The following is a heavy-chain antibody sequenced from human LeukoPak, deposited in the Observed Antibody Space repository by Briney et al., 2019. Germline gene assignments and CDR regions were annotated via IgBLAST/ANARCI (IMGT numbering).Heavy chain of an antibody. CDR3: ARMGGMGNWFDP. Sequence: SETLSLTCTVSGGSISSYYWSWIRQPPGKGLEWIGYIYYSGSTNYNPSLKSRVTISVDTSKNQFSLKLSSVTAADTAVYYCARMGGMGNWFDPWGQGTLVTVSS. CDR2: IYYSGST. J-gene: IGHJ5*02. V-gene: IGHV4-59*12. D-gene: IGHD5-24*01. CDR1: GGSISSYY.